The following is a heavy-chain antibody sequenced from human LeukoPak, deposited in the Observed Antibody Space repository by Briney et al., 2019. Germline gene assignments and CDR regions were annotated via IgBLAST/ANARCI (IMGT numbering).Heavy chain of an antibody. J-gene: IGHJ4*02. D-gene: IGHD5-18*01. CDR2: INGNATST. V-gene: IGHV3-74*01. CDR1: GFTFSGRW. CDR3: ASGYTYGYYYLDF. Sequence: GGSLRLSRAASGFTFSGRWMYWVRQAPGKGLVLVSRINGNATSTTYGDSVKGRFTISRDNAKNTLYLHMNSLRGEDTAVYYCASGYTYGYYYLDFWGQGTLVTVSS.